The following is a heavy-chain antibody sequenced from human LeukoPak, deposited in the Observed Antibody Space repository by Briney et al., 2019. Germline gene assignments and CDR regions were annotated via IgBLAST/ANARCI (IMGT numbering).Heavy chain of an antibody. D-gene: IGHD6-19*01. V-gene: IGHV3-23*01. J-gene: IGHJ3*02. CDR1: GFTFSSYA. CDR3: AKGLSVAGNDAFAI. CDR2: ISRSGGST. Sequence: GGSLRLSCAASGFTFSSYAMSWVRQAPGKGLEWGSAISRSGGSTYYAGSVKGRFTISRDNNKNTLYLQMNRLRGEDTAVYYCAKGLSVAGNDAFAIWGQGTMVTVSS.